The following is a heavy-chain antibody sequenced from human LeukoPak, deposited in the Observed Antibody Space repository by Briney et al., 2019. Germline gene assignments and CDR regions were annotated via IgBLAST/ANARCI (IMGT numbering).Heavy chain of an antibody. V-gene: IGHV3-53*01. Sequence: GGSLRLSCAASGFTVSSNYMSWVRQAPGEGLEWVSVIYSGGTTYYADSVQGRFTISRDNSKNTLYLQMNSLRAEDTAVYYCARNKRGHCSGGSCYHALDIWGQGTMVTVSS. CDR1: GFTVSSNY. CDR3: ARNKRGHCSGGSCYHALDI. CDR2: IYSGGTT. D-gene: IGHD2-15*01. J-gene: IGHJ3*02.